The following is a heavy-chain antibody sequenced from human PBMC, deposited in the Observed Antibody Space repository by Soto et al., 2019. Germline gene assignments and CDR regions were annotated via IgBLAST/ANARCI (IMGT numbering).Heavy chain of an antibody. Sequence: QPGRSLTVSCAASGISISTYAMHWVRQAPGKGLEWVAVISQDGSVKYYADSVKGRFTISRDNPKNTLFLQMNSLGADDTAVYYCAGRQQNYYYYGMDVWGQGTTVTVSS. CDR1: GISISTYA. CDR2: ISQDGSVK. D-gene: IGHD6-13*01. CDR3: AGRQQNYYYYGMDV. V-gene: IGHV3-30*03. J-gene: IGHJ6*02.